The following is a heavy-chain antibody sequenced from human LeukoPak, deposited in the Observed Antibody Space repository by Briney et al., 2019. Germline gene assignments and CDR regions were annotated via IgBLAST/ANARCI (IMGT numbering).Heavy chain of an antibody. CDR3: ARESNYYGSGTGWFDP. J-gene: IGHJ5*02. CDR1: GGSISSGGYS. D-gene: IGHD3-10*01. CDR2: IYHSGST. V-gene: IGHV4-30-4*07. Sequence: SETLSLACSVSGGSISSGGYSWSWIRQPPGKGLEWIGYIYHSGSTYYNPSLKSRVTISVDTSKNQLSLKLSSVTAADTAVYYCARESNYYGSGTGWFDPWGQGTLVTVSS.